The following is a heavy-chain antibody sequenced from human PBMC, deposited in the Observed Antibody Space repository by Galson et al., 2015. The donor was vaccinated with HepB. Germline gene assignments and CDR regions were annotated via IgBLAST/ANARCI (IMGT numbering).Heavy chain of an antibody. Sequence: SVKVSCKASGYTFTSYGISWVRQAPGQGLEWMGWISGYNGNTNYAQNLQGRVTVTTDTSTDTSTSTAYMDLRSLRSDDTAVYYCARDLGISAAGVAFDIWGQGTMVTVSS. D-gene: IGHD6-13*01. J-gene: IGHJ3*02. CDR3: ARDLGISAAGVAFDI. CDR2: ISGYNGNT. CDR1: GYTFTSYG. V-gene: IGHV1-18*04.